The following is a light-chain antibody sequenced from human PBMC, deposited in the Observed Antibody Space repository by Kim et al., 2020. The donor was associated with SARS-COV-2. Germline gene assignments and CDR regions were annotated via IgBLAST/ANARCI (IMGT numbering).Light chain of an antibody. J-gene: IGKJ2*01. CDR3: QQYNNWPPKYT. V-gene: IGKV3-15*01. CDR1: QSVSSN. Sequence: CPGERATLACRASQSVSSNLAWYQQKPGQAPRLLIYGASTRATGIPARFSGSGSGTEFTLTISSLQSEDFAVYYCQQYNNWPPKYTFGQGTKLEIK. CDR2: GAS.